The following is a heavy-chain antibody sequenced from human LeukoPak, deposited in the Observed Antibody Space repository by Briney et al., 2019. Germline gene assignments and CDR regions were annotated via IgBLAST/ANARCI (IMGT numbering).Heavy chain of an antibody. CDR3: ATSKDTAGGPY. J-gene: IGHJ4*02. V-gene: IGHV3-7*01. CDR2: VRQDGGAT. CDR1: GFTFTSYW. Sequence: GGSLRLSCAASGFTFTSYWMTWVRQAPGKGLEWVANVRQDGGATYYGDSVKGRFTISRDNPKNSLFLQMNSLRADDTAIYYCATSKDTAGGPYWGQGTLVTVSS. D-gene: IGHD5-18*01.